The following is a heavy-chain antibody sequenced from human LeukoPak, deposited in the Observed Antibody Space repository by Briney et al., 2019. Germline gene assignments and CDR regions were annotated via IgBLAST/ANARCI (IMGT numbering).Heavy chain of an antibody. CDR1: GFTFSSYS. J-gene: IGHJ4*02. D-gene: IGHD2-15*01. Sequence: KPGGSLRLSXAASGFTFSSYSMNWVRQAPGKGLEWVSSISSSSSYIYYADSVKGRFTISRDNAKNSLYLQMNSLRAEDTAVYYCARDWKGYCSGGSCYFDYWGQGTLVTVSS. CDR2: ISSSSSYI. V-gene: IGHV3-21*01. CDR3: ARDWKGYCSGGSCYFDY.